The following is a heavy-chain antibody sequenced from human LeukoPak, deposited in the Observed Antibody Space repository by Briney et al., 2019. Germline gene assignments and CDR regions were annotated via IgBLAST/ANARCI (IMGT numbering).Heavy chain of an antibody. CDR3: GKANDDYYFDY. V-gene: IGHV3-23*01. D-gene: IGHD1-1*01. CDR2: ISAAGVT. CDR1: GFTLSNYA. J-gene: IGHJ4*02. Sequence: PGGSLRLSCAASGFTLSNYAIHWVRQAPGQWLEWVSVISAAGVTYYADSLKGRFTISRDNSKNTLYLQMDSLRVEDTAVYYCGKANDDYYFDYCGQGTLVTVSS.